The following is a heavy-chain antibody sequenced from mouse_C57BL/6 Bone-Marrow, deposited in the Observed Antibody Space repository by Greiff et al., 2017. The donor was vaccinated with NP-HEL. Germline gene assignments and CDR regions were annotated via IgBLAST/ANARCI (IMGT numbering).Heavy chain of an antibody. V-gene: IGHV14-3*01. Sequence: VQLQQSVAELVRPGASVKLSCTASGFNFKNTYMHWVKQRPEQGLEWIGRIDPANGNTKYAPKFQGKATITADTSSNTAYLQLSSLTSEDTAIYYCAIFAFAYWGQGTLVTVSA. CDR1: GFNFKNTY. CDR2: IDPANGNT. CDR3: AIFAFAY. J-gene: IGHJ3*01.